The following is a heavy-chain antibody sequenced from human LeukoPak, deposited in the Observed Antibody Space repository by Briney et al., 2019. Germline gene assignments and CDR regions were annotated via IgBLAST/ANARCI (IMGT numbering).Heavy chain of an antibody. J-gene: IGHJ4*02. Sequence: ASVKVSCKASGXXFTDYYMHWVRQAPGQGLEWMGWINPINGDTIYAQKFRGRVTVTRDTSITTAYMELSRLRSDDTAVYYCASGDHRGGDYSSGNWGQGTLVTVSS. V-gene: IGHV1-2*02. D-gene: IGHD4-17*01. CDR1: GXXFTDYY. CDR2: INPINGDT. CDR3: ASGDHRGGDYSSGN.